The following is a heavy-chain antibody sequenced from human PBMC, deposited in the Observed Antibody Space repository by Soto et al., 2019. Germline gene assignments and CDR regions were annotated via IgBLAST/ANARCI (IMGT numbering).Heavy chain of an antibody. J-gene: IGHJ1*01. CDR1: GGTFNTYT. D-gene: IGHD1-26*01. Sequence: QVQLVQSGTDVKKPGSSVTVSCKASGGTFNTYTFSWVRQAPGQGLEWMGSIIPIFGTTHYAQSFQGRLSIPADQSSTTTYMELRSLTSHDTALYYCARIPRYSFPTSDPLDNWGQGTLVTVSS. CDR2: IIPIFGTT. V-gene: IGHV1-69*01. CDR3: ARIPRYSFPTSDPLDN.